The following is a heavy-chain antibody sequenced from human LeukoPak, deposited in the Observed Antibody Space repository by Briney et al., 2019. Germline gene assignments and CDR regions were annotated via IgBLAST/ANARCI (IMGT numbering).Heavy chain of an antibody. Sequence: AASVKVSCKASGYTFTSYDINWVRQATGQGLEWMGWMNPNSGNTGYAQKFQGRVIMTRNTSISTAYMELSSLRSEDTAVYYCARWRELPLRVYYYGMDVWGQGTTVTVSS. V-gene: IGHV1-8*01. CDR1: GYTFTSYD. CDR3: ARWRELPLRVYYYGMDV. CDR2: MNPNSGNT. J-gene: IGHJ6*02. D-gene: IGHD1-7*01.